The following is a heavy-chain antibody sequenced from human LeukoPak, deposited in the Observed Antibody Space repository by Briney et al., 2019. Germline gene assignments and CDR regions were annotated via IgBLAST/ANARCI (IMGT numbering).Heavy chain of an antibody. CDR3: MAYNGFDP. J-gene: IGHJ5*02. V-gene: IGHV3-73*01. CDR2: IRSKANSYAT. Sequence: GGSLKLSCAASGFTFSGSAMHWVRQASGKGLEWVGRIRSKANSYATAYAASVKGRFTISRDDSKNTAYLQMNSLKTEDTAVYYCMAYNGFDPWGQGTLVTVSS. CDR1: GFTFSGSA.